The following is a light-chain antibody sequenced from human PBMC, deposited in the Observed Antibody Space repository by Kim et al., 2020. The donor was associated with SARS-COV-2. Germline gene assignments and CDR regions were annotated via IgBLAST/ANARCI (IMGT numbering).Light chain of an antibody. CDR3: QSYDSSLTGSV. V-gene: IGLV1-40*01. CDR1: STDIGAGND. Sequence: QSVLTQPRSVSGAPGQRVTISCSGTSTDIGAGNDVSWYQQLPGTAPKLLIFGSTNRPSGVPDRFSGSKSGTSASLAITGLQAEDEADYYCQSYDSSLTGSVFGGGTQLTVL. J-gene: IGLJ3*02. CDR2: GST.